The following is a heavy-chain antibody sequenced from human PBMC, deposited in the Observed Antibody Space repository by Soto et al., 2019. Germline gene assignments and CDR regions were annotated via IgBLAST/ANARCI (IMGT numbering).Heavy chain of an antibody. CDR3: AKGSSRGYRGDTSCYTINY. V-gene: IGHV1-8*01. CDR2: MNPNSGNT. D-gene: IGHD2-2*02. J-gene: IGHJ4*02. Sequence: GASVKVSCKTSGYTFTSYDVNWVRQATGQGLEWMGWMNPNSGNTGYAQKFQGRVTMTTNTSISTAYMELSSLRSDDTAIYYCAKGSSRGYRGDTSCYTINYWGQGTLVTVSS. CDR1: GYTFTSYD.